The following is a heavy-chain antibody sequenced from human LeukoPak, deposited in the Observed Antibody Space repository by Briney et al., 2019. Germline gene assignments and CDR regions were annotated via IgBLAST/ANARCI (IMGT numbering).Heavy chain of an antibody. CDR1: GGSISSGGYY. Sequence: PSETLSLTCTVSGGSISSGGYYWSWIRQHPGKGLEWIGYIYYSGSTYYNPSLKSRVTISVDTSKNQFSLKLSFVTAADTAMYYCARGESENFDYWGQGTLVTVSS. CDR2: IYYSGST. V-gene: IGHV4-31*03. CDR3: ARGESENFDY. D-gene: IGHD3-3*01. J-gene: IGHJ4*02.